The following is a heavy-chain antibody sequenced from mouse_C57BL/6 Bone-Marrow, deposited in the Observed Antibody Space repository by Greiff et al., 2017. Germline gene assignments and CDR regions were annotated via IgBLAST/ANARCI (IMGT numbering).Heavy chain of an antibody. CDR2: IDPEDGDT. V-gene: IGHV14-1*01. Sequence: VQLQQSGAELVRPGASVKLSCTASGFNIKDYYMHWVQQRPEQGLEWIGRIDPEDGDTEYAPKFQGKATMTADTSSNTAYLQLSSLTSEDTAVYYCTTPVYEGYSHWYFDVWGTGTTVTVSS. CDR1: GFNIKDYY. J-gene: IGHJ1*03. CDR3: TTPVYEGYSHWYFDV. D-gene: IGHD2-3*01.